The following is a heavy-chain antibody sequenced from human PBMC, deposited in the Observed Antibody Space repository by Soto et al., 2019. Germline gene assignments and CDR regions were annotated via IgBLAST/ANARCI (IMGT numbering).Heavy chain of an antibody. CDR1: GGAISSGGYY. CDR3: ARDPAH. Sequence: QVQLQESGPGLVKPSQTMSLTCTVSGGAISSGGYYWSWIRQPPGKGLEWIGYIYNSGSPYYNPSLKSRVTISADTSKNQFALKLSSVTAADTVVYCCARDPAHWGQGTLVTVSS. V-gene: IGHV4-31*03. J-gene: IGHJ4*02. CDR2: IYNSGSP.